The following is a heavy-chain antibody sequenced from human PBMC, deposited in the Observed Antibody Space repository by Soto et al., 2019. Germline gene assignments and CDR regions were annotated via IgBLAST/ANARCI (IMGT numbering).Heavy chain of an antibody. J-gene: IGHJ3*02. CDR1: GFSPSTSGVG. CDR3: AHSPTYYYDRKIPTDAFDI. D-gene: IGHD3-22*01. Sequence: QITLKESGPTLVKPTQTPTLTCTFSGFSPSTSGVGVGWIRQPPEKALGWRALIYWDDDKRYSPSLKSRLTITKDTSKTQVVLTMTNMDPVDTATYYCAHSPTYYYDRKIPTDAFDIWGQGTMVTVSS. V-gene: IGHV2-5*02. CDR2: IYWDDDK.